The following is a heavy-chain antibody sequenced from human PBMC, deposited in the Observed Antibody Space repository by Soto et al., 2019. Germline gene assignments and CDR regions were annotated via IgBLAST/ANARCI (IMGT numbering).Heavy chain of an antibody. J-gene: IGHJ4*02. CDR1: GYTFTSYG. CDR3: ARHPYPSSSGWYAPDH. CDR2: ISAYNGNT. D-gene: IGHD6-19*01. Sequence: QVQLVQSGAEVKKPGASVKVSCKASGYTFTSYGISWVRQAPGQGLEWMGWISAYNGNTNYAQKLQGRVTMTTDTXTXXAYMELRSLKADDTAVYYCARHPYPSSSGWYAPDHWGQGTLVTVSS. V-gene: IGHV1-18*01.